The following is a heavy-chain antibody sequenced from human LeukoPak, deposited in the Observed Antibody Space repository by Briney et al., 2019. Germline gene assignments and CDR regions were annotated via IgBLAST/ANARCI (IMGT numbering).Heavy chain of an antibody. CDR2: IYYSGST. CDR1: GGSISSYY. V-gene: IGHV4-59*01. J-gene: IGHJ5*02. Sequence: SETLSLTCTVSGGSISSYYWSWIRQPPGKGLEWIGYIYYSGSTNYNPSLKSRVTISVDTSKNQFSLKLSSVTAADTAVYYCARVVGSTVVTPGWFDPWGRGTLVTVSS. D-gene: IGHD4-23*01. CDR3: ARVVGSTVVTPGWFDP.